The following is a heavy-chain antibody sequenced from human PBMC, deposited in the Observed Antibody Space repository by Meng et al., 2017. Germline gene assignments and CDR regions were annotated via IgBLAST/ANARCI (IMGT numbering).Heavy chain of an antibody. V-gene: IGHV1-18*01. CDR1: GYTFTSYG. Sequence: ASVKVSCKASGYTFTSYGISWVRQAPGQGLEWMGWISAYNGNTNYAQKLQGRATMTTDTSTSTAYMELRSLRSDDTAVYYCARLDRERFLEWLPRYYYGMDVWGQGTTVTVSS. CDR3: ARLDRERFLEWLPRYYYGMDV. D-gene: IGHD3-3*01. CDR2: ISAYNGNT. J-gene: IGHJ6*02.